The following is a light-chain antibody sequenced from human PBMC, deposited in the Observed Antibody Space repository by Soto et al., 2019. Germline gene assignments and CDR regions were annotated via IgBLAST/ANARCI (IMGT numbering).Light chain of an antibody. CDR2: GAS. V-gene: IGKV3D-7*01. CDR3: QQDYNLPT. Sequence: EIVMTQTPATLSLSPGERATLSCRASQSVSSSYLSWYQQKPGQAPRLLIYGASTRATGIPARFSGSGSGTDFTLTISSLQPEDFAVYYCQQDYNLPTFGQGTNVEIK. CDR1: QSVSSSY. J-gene: IGKJ1*01.